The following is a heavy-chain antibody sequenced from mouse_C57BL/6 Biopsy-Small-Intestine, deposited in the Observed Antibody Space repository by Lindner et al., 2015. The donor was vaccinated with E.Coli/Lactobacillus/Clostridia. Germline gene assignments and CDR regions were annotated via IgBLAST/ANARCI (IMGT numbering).Heavy chain of an antibody. CDR1: GYAFSSSW. J-gene: IGHJ1*03. V-gene: IGHV1-82*01. Sequence: VQLPESGPELVKPGASVKISCKASGYAFSSSWMNWVKQRPGKGLEWIGRIYPGDGDTNYNGKFKGKATLTADKSSSTAYMQLSSLTSDDSAVYFCARPPSNWDDWYFDVWGTGTTVTVSS. CDR2: IYPGDGDT. D-gene: IGHD4-1*01. CDR3: ARPPSNWDDWYFDV.